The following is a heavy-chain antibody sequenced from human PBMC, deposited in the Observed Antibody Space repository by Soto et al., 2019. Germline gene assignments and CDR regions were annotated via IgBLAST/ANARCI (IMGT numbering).Heavy chain of an antibody. D-gene: IGHD2-21*02. J-gene: IGHJ1*01. V-gene: IGHV3-23*01. CDR3: AKDTYCGGDWYCAEYFQH. CDR1: GFTFSSYA. CDR2: ISGSGGST. Sequence: SLRLSCAASGFTFSSYAMSWVLQAPGKGLEWVSAISGSGGSTYYADSVKGRFTISRDNSKNTLCLQMNSLRAEDTAVYYCAKDTYCGGDWYCAEYFQHWGQGTLVTVSS.